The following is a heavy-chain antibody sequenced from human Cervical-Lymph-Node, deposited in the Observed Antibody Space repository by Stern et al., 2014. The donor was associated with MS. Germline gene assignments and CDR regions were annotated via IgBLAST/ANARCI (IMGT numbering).Heavy chain of an antibody. V-gene: IGHV4-4*02. J-gene: IGHJ2*01. D-gene: IGHD3-22*01. CDR2: MYHSLSS. CDR3: ARGYDSSGYYPYFYFDL. Sequence: QLQLQESGPGLVKPSGTLSLTCAVSGASLSSGNWGSWVRQPPGKGLEWIGEMYHSLSSNYNPSLQSRVTISLDRTKNQFSLKLSSVTAADTAIYYCARGYDSSGYYPYFYFDLWGRGTLVTVSS. CDR1: GASLSSGNW.